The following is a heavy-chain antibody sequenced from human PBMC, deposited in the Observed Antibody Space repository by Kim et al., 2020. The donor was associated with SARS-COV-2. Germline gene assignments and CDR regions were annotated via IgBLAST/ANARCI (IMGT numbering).Heavy chain of an antibody. D-gene: IGHD2-2*01. CDR3: TRDCSSTSCPIDY. V-gene: IGHV3-49*02. J-gene: IGHJ4*02. Sequence: YAASVKGRFTISRDDSKSIDYLQMNSLKTEDTAVYYCTRDCSSTSCPIDYWGQGTLVTVSS.